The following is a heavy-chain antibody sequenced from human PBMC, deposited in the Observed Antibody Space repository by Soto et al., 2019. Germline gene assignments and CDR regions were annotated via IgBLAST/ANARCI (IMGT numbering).Heavy chain of an antibody. Sequence: QLQLRESGPGLVQPAQTLSLTCTVAGGSITGGFSYWTWVRQHPGKGLEWVGHIYYSGTAYYNPSLKSRVALSVDPSQDRFSLNLAPVTAAASGSSFCVRSLPGDTVFYPDMGGEGTTVTITS. CDR3: CVRSLPGDTVFYPDM. J-gene: IGHJ6*04. CDR2: IYYSGTA. V-gene: IGHV4-31*03. CDR1: GGSITGGFSY. D-gene: IGHD4-17*01.